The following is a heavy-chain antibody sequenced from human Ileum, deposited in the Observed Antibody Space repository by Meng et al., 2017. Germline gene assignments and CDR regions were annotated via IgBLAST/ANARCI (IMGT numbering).Heavy chain of an antibody. CDR1: GYTFTNYY. CDR3: AAPGVAPPGLTGDY. J-gene: IGHJ4*02. D-gene: IGHD3/OR15-3a*01. CDR2: INPSGVST. Sequence: QVQLVQAGAEVKKPGASGKVSCKASGYTFTNYYMHWVRQAPGQGLEWMGIINPSGVSTTFAQKFQGRVTLTRDTSTSTVYMELSNLRSEDTAVYYCAAPGVAPPGLTGDYWGQGTLVTVSS. V-gene: IGHV1-46*01.